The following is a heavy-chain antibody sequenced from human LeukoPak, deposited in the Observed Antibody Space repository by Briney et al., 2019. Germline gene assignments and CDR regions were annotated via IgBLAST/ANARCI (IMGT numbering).Heavy chain of an antibody. V-gene: IGHV4-34*01. D-gene: IGHD6-6*01. CDR1: GGSFSGYY. Sequence: SETLSLTCAVYGGSFSGYYWSWIRQPPGKGLEWIGEINHSGSTNYNPSLKSRVTISVDTSKNQFSLKLSSVTAADTAVYYCARVFRWQPVSFRYGMDVWDQGTTVTVSS. CDR2: INHSGST. CDR3: ARVFRWQPVSFRYGMDV. J-gene: IGHJ6*02.